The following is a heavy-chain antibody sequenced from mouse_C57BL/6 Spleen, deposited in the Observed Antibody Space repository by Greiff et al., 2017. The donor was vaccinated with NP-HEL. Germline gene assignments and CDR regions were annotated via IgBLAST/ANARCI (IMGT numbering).Heavy chain of an antibody. CDR1: GYTFTDYN. Sequence: EVKLQESGPELVKPGASVKIPCKASGYTFTDYNMDWVKQSHGKSLEWIGDINPNNGGTIYNQKFKGKATLTVDKSSSTAYMELRSLTSEDTAVYYCARREGYYVFAYWGQGTLVTVSA. V-gene: IGHV1-18*01. J-gene: IGHJ3*01. CDR2: INPNNGGT. CDR3: ARREGYYVFAY. D-gene: IGHD2-3*01.